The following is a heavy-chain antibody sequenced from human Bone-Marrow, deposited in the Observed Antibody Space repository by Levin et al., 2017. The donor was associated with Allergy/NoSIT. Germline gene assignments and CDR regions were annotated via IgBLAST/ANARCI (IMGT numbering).Heavy chain of an antibody. CDR3: SSAPGFTDY. J-gene: IGHJ4*02. D-gene: IGHD6-19*01. CDR1: GFTVSSNY. Sequence: GGSLRLSCAASGFTVSSNYMAWVRQAPGKGLEWVSVIYSTGTTYYADSVKGRFTISRDNSKNTLYLQMNSLRAEDTAVYYLSSAPGFTDYWGQVTLVTVSS. CDR2: IYSTGTT. V-gene: IGHV3-66*01.